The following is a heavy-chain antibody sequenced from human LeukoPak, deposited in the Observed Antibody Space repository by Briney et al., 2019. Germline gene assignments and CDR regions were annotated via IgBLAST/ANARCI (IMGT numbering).Heavy chain of an antibody. J-gene: IGHJ5*02. CDR3: ARFHYGYYWFDP. V-gene: IGHV4-34*01. Sequence: SETLSLTCAVYGGSFSGYYWSWIRQPPGKGLEWIGEINHSGSTNYNPSLKSRVTISVDTSKNQFSLKLSSVTAADTAVYYCARFHYGYYWFDPWGQGTLVTVSS. CDR1: GGSFSGYY. CDR2: INHSGST. D-gene: IGHD4-17*01.